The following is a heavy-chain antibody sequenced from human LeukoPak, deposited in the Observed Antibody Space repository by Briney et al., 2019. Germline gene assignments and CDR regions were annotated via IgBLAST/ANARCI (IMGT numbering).Heavy chain of an antibody. V-gene: IGHV3-23*01. J-gene: IGHJ6*02. CDR2: ISGSGGST. Sequence: GGSLRLSCAASGFTFSSYAMSWVRQAPGKGLEWVSAISGSGGSTYYADSVKGRFTISRDNSKNTLYLQMNSLRAEDTAVYYCAKDLTGYSGYFNLYYYYGMDVWGQGTTVTVSS. D-gene: IGHD5-12*01. CDR1: GFTFSSYA. CDR3: AKDLTGYSGYFNLYYYYGMDV.